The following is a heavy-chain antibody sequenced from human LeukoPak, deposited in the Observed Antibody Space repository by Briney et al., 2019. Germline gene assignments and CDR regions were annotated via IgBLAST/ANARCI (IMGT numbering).Heavy chain of an antibody. CDR1: GYTFTSYY. V-gene: IGHV1-46*03. J-gene: IGHJ4*02. Sequence: ASVKVSYKASGYTFTSYYMHRVRQAPGQGLEWMGIINPSGGSTSYAQKFQGRVTMTRDTSTSTVYMELSSLRSEDTAVYYCAKGPAPYSSSWYVFDYWGQGTLVTVSS. D-gene: IGHD6-13*01. CDR2: INPSGGST. CDR3: AKGPAPYSSSWYVFDY.